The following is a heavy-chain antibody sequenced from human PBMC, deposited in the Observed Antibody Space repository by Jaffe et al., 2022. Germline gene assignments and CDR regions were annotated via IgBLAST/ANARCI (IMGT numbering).Heavy chain of an antibody. V-gene: IGHV3-30*02. CDR1: GIAFSSSG. CDR3: ARDKGVQCSDY. CDR2: ITSDGNNK. D-gene: IGHD2-15*01. Sequence: QVQLVESGGGVVLPGGSLRLSCAASGIAFSSSGMHWVRQAPGKGLEWVVFITSDGNNKYYADSVEGRFTISRDNSRNMVFLQMDSLRSEDTAVYYCARDKGVQCSDYWGQGTLVTVSS. J-gene: IGHJ4*02.